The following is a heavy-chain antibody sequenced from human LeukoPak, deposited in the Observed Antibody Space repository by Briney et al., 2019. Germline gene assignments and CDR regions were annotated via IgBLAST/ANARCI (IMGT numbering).Heavy chain of an antibody. V-gene: IGHV3-23*01. D-gene: IGHD6-19*01. J-gene: IGHJ4*02. CDR3: ANSKGIAVAGTFDY. CDR1: GFTFSSYA. Sequence: GGSLRLSCAASGFTFSSYAMSWVRQAPGKGLEWVSAISGSGGSTYYADSVKGRFTISRDNSKNTLYLQMNSLRAEDTAVNYCANSKGIAVAGTFDYWGQGTLVTVSS. CDR2: ISGSGGST.